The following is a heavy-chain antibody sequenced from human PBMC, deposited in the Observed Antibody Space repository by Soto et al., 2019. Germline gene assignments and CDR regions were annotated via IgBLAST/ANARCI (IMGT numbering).Heavy chain of an antibody. J-gene: IGHJ6*02. Sequence: GGSLRLSCTASGFTFGDYAMSWFRQAPGKGLEWVGFIRSKAYGGTTEYAASVKGRFTISRDDSKSIAYLQMNSLKTEDTAVYYCTRDWFDIVAILDYYGMDVWGQGTTVTVSS. CDR1: GFTFGDYA. CDR2: IRSKAYGGTT. CDR3: TRDWFDIVAILDYYGMDV. V-gene: IGHV3-49*03. D-gene: IGHD5-12*01.